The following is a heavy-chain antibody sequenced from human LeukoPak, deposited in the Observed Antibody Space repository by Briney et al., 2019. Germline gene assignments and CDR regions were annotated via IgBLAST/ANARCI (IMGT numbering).Heavy chain of an antibody. V-gene: IGHV4-38-2*02. CDR3: ARGMYYYDSSDHPYYFDY. CDR2: IFHSGST. J-gene: IGHJ4*02. Sequence: PSETLSLTCTVSGYSISSGYYWGWIRQPPGKGLEWIGSIFHSGSTYYNPSLKSRVTISVDTSKNQFSLKLSSVTAADTAVYYCARGMYYYDSSDHPYYFDYWGQGTLVNVSS. CDR1: GYSISSGYY. D-gene: IGHD3-22*01.